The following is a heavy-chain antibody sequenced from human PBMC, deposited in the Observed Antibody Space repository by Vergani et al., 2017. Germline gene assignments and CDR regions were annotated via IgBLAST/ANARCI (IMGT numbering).Heavy chain of an antibody. V-gene: IGHV1-18*01. CDR2: TSAYNGNT. J-gene: IGHJ4*02. D-gene: IGHD6-19*01. CDR1: GYSFTSYG. Sequence: VQLVQSGAEVKKPGESLKISCKGSGYSFTSYGISWVRQAPGQGLEWMGWTSAYNGNTKYAQKLQGRVTMTTDTSTSTAYMELRSLRSDDTAVYYCARDVVAGTVGPDYWGQGTLVTVSS. CDR3: ARDVVAGTVGPDY.